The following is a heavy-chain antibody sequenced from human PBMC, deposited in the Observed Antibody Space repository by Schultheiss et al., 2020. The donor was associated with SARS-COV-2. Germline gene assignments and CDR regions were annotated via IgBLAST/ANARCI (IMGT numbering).Heavy chain of an antibody. J-gene: IGHJ6*02. CDR1: GGSISSGSYY. CDR3: ARGLYYYGSGRVDV. Sequence: SETLSLTCTVSGGSISSGSYYWSWIRQPAGKGLEWIGRIYTSGSTNYNPSLKSRVTISVDTSKNQFSLKLSSVTAADTAVYYCARGLYYYGSGRVDVWGQGTTVTVSS. V-gene: IGHV4-61*02. CDR2: IYTSGST. D-gene: IGHD3-10*01.